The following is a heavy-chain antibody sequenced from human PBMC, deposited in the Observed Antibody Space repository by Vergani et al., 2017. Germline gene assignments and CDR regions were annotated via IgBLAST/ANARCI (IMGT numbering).Heavy chain of an antibody. Sequence: QVTLRESGPALVKPTQTLTLTCTFSGFSLSTSGMWVSWIRQPPGKALEWLARIDWDDDKYYSTSLKTRLTISKDTSKNQVGLTKTIMDPVDTATYYCARMVNFGESDYFDYWGQGTLVTVSS. CDR1: GFSLSTSGMW. J-gene: IGHJ4*02. D-gene: IGHD3-10*01. V-gene: IGHV2-70*15. CDR3: ARMVNFGESDYFDY. CDR2: IDWDDDK.